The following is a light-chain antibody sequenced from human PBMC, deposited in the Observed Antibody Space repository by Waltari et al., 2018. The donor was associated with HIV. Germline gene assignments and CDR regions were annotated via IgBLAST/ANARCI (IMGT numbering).Light chain of an antibody. CDR2: RNN. V-gene: IGLV1-47*01. J-gene: IGLJ1*01. Sequence: QSVLTQPPSASGTPGQRVTISCSGSSSNIGSHYVYWYQQLPGTTPKLLIYRNNHRPSGVPDRISGSKSATSASLAISGLRSEDEADFSCAACDDSLSGQVFGPGTKVTVL. CDR1: SSNIGSHY. CDR3: AACDDSLSGQV.